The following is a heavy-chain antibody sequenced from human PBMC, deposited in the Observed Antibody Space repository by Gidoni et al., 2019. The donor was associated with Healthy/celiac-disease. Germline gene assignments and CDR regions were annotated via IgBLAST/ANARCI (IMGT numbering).Heavy chain of an antibody. Sequence: EVQLVESGGGLVKPGGSLRLSCAASGFTFSNAWMSWVRQAPGKGLEWVGRIKSKTDGGTTDYAAPVKGRFTISRDDSKNTLYLQMNSLKTEDTAVYYCTRQLVWSGLYYFDYWGQGTLVTVSS. J-gene: IGHJ4*02. D-gene: IGHD3-3*01. V-gene: IGHV3-15*01. CDR3: TRQLVWSGLYYFDY. CDR2: IKSKTDGGTT. CDR1: GFTFSNAW.